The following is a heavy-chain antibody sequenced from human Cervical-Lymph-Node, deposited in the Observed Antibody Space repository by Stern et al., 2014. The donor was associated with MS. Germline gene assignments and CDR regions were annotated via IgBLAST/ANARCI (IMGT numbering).Heavy chain of an antibody. Sequence: QLQLQESGPGLVKPSETLSLTCTVSGDSIRSYYWSWIRQPPGKGLEWIGFTHNSGRTNYNPSLKSRLTMSVDPPKTLFPRRLNSVTATDTAVYYCAASFDSTGHPVFYWSQGTLVTVSS. CDR3: AASFDSTGHPVFY. D-gene: IGHD3-22*01. J-gene: IGHJ4*02. CDR1: GDSIRSYY. CDR2: THNSGRT. V-gene: IGHV4-59*08.